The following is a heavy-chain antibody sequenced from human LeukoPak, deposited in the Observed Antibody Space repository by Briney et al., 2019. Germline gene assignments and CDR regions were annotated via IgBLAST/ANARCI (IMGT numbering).Heavy chain of an antibody. CDR2: IKSKRGGGTT. J-gene: IGHJ4*02. CDR1: GFTFSSYA. D-gene: IGHD4-17*01. CDR3: VHDGDFEGRSDS. Sequence: PGGSLRLSCAASGFTFSSYAMSWVRQAPGKGLEWVGRIKSKRGGGTTDYAAPVKGRFTISRDDSKNTVYLQMDSLKTEDTAAYYCVHDGDFEGRSDSWGQGTLVTVSS. V-gene: IGHV3-15*01.